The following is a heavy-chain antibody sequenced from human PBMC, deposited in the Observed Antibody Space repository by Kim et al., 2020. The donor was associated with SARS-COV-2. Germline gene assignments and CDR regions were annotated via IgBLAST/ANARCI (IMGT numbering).Heavy chain of an antibody. V-gene: IGHV3-7*03. Sequence: GGSLRLSCAASGFTFSSYWMSWVRQAPGKGLEWVANIKQDGSEKYYVDSVKGRFTISRDNAKNSLYLQMNRERAEDTAVYYCARREGWRYYYDSSGYSYWGQGTLVTVSS. D-gene: IGHD3-22*01. J-gene: IGHJ4*02. CDR3: ARREGWRYYYDSSGYSY. CDR1: GFTFSSYW. CDR2: IKQDGSEK.